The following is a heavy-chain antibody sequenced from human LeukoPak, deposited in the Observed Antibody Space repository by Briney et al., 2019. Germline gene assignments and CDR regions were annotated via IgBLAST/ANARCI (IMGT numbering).Heavy chain of an antibody. CDR3: ARVNVLRFLEWLPQSEKYYYYMDV. Sequence: ASQTLSLTCTVSGGSISSGSYYWSWIRQPPGKGLEWIGYIYYSGSTNYNPSLKSRVTISVDTSKNQFSLKLSSVTAADTAVYYCARVNVLRFLEWLPQSEKYYYYMDVWGKGTTVTVSS. V-gene: IGHV4-61*01. D-gene: IGHD3-3*01. CDR2: IYYSGST. J-gene: IGHJ6*03. CDR1: GGSISSGSYY.